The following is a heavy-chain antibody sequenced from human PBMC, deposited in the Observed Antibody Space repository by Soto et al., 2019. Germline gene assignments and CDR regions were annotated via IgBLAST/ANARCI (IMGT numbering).Heavy chain of an antibody. CDR3: ARDNSSSWYGQTNWFDP. J-gene: IGHJ5*02. V-gene: IGHV3-74*01. Sequence: PGGSLRLSCAASGVTFSSYWMDWVRQAPGKGLVWVSRIKSDGTNIRYADSVKGRFTISRDNSKNTLYLQMNSLRAEDTAVYYCARDNSSSWYGQTNWFDPWGQGTLVTVSS. CDR2: IKSDGTNI. D-gene: IGHD6-13*01. CDR1: GVTFSSYW.